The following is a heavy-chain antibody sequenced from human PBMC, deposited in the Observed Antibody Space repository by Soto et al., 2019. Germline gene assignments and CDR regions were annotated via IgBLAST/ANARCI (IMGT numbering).Heavy chain of an antibody. Sequence: EVQLVESGGGLVKPGGSLRLSCATSGFTFSHTYLSWVRQAPGKGLEWVGRIKRKTDGGTPDYAAPVKDSFTISRYDSKNIRYLQINTLEAEDITVYYCTTVLSNGYYNFDYWGQGTLVTVSS. J-gene: IGHJ4*02. CDR1: GFTFSHTY. CDR2: IKRKTDGGTP. V-gene: IGHV3-15*01. CDR3: TTVLSNGYYNFDY. D-gene: IGHD3-22*01.